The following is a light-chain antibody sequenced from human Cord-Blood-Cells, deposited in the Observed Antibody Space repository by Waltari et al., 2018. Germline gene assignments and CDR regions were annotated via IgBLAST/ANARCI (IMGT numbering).Light chain of an antibody. J-gene: IGLJ3*02. V-gene: IGLV5-45*02. CDR1: TGIPVGTYR. CDR3: MIWHSSAWV. Sequence: QAVLTQPSSLSASPGASASLTCSFRTGIPVGTYRIYCFQHKPGSPPQYLLRYKSDSDKQQGSGVPSRFSGSKDASANAGILLISGLQSEDEADYYCMIWHSSAWVFGGGTKLTVL. CDR2: YKSDSDK.